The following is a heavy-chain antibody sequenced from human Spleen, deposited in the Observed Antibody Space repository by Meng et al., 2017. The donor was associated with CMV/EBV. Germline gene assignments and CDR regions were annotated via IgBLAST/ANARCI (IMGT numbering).Heavy chain of an antibody. CDR2: ITSSSSI. D-gene: IGHD2-15*01. CDR1: GFTFSSYS. CDR3: ARDRTPVDY. V-gene: IGHV3-21*01. Sequence: SLRLSCAASGFTFSSYSMNWVRQAPGKGLEWVSSITSSSSIYYADSVKGRFTISRDNAKNSLYLQMNSLRAEDTAVYYCARDRTPVDYWGQGTLVTVSS. J-gene: IGHJ4*02.